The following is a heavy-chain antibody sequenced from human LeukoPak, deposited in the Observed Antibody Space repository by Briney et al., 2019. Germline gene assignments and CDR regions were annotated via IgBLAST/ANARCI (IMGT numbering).Heavy chain of an antibody. D-gene: IGHD3-16*01. V-gene: IGHV4-39*07. CDR2: IYYSGST. CDR1: GGSISSSSYY. CDR3: ARGGGLSTYFDY. J-gene: IGHJ4*02. Sequence: PSETLSLTCSVPGGSISSSSYYRGWIRQPPGKGQEWLGSIYYSGSTYSNPSLKSRVTISVDTSKNQFSLKLSSVTAADTAVYYCARGGGLSTYFDYWGQGTLVTVSS.